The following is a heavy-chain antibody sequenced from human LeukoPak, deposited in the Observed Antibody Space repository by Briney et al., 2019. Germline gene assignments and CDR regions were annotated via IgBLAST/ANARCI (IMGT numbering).Heavy chain of an antibody. Sequence: SETLSLTCTVSGGSISSYYWSWIRQPPGKGLEWIGYIYYSGSTNYNPSLKSRVTMSVDTSKNQFSLKLNSVTAADTAVYYCARYSGIYSYFDYWGQGALVTVSS. CDR2: IYYSGST. J-gene: IGHJ4*02. V-gene: IGHV4-59*08. CDR3: ARYSGIYSYFDY. D-gene: IGHD1-26*01. CDR1: GGSISSYY.